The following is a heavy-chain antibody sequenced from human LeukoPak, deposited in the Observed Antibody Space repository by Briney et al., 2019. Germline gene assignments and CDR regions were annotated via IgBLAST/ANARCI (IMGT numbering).Heavy chain of an antibody. Sequence: ASVKVSCKASGGTFSSYAISWVRQAPGQGLEWMGGIIPIFGTANYAQKFQGRVTITADESTSTAYMELSSLRSEDTAVYYCARSRAAGNPGALDYWGQGTLVTVSS. D-gene: IGHD6-13*01. CDR2: IIPIFGTA. CDR3: ARSRAAGNPGALDY. J-gene: IGHJ4*02. V-gene: IGHV1-69*13. CDR1: GGTFSSYA.